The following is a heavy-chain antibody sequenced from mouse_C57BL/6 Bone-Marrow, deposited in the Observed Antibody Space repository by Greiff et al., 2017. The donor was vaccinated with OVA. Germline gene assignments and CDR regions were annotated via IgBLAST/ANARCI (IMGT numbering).Heavy chain of an antibody. V-gene: IGHV5-6*02. CDR2: ISSGGSYT. J-gene: IGHJ4*01. CDR1: GFTFSSYG. CDR3: ARDMNCYYYAMDY. Sequence: EVKLVESGGDLVKPGGSLKLSCAASGFTFSSYGMSWVRQTPDKRLEWVATISSGGSYTYYPDSVKGRFTISRDNAKNTLYLQMSSMKSEDTAMYNCARDMNCYYYAMDYWGQGTSVTVSS. D-gene: IGHD2-3*01.